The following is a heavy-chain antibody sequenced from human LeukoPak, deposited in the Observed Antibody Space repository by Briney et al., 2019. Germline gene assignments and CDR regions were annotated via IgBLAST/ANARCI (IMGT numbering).Heavy chain of an antibody. D-gene: IGHD6-19*01. V-gene: IGHV3-23*01. CDR1: GLTFTNYA. CDR2: ISGNGGTA. J-gene: IGHJ4*02. CDR3: AKVRQWLEPFDY. Sequence: GGSLRLSCAASGLTFTNYAMRWVRHAPGEGVECVSSISGNGGTAYYADSEKGRFTISRDNSKNTLSLQMNSLRAEDTAVYYCAKVRQWLEPFDYWGQGTLVTVSS.